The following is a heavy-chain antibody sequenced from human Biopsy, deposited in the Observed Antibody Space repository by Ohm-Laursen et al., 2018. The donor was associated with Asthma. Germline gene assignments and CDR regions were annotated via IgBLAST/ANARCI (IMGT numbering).Heavy chain of an antibody. D-gene: IGHD1-26*01. CDR3: ARDRGGTYGRTFES. Sequence: TLSLTCAVSGGSISDYYKTWFRQPPGKGLEWIGYIYYSGSTNYNPSLKSRVTISEDTSKNQFSLKLTSVTAADTAVYYCARDRGGTYGRTFESWGQGTLVTVSS. V-gene: IGHV4-59*01. CDR2: IYYSGST. J-gene: IGHJ4*02. CDR1: GGSISDYY.